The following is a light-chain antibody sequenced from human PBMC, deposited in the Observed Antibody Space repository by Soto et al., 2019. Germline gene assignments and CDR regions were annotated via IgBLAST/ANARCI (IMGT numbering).Light chain of an antibody. CDR3: QQYNSYSYT. V-gene: IGKV1-5*01. CDR2: DAS. Sequence: DIQMTQSPSTLSASVGDRVTITCRASQSISSWLAWYQQKPGKAPKLLIYDASSLESGVPSRFSGSGSATEFTLTISSLQPDDFATYYCQQYNSYSYTFGQGTKVDI. J-gene: IGKJ2*01. CDR1: QSISSW.